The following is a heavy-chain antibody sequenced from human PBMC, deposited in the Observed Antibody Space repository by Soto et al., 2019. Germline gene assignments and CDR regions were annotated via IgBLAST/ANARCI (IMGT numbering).Heavy chain of an antibody. J-gene: IGHJ6*02. CDR2: IYTSGST. D-gene: IGHD1-26*01. CDR3: ARVPDHSGSYYYYGMDV. V-gene: IGHV4-4*07. Sequence: SETLSLTCTVSGGSISSYYWSWIRQPAGKGLEWIGRIYTSGSTNYNPSLKSRVTMSVDTSKNQFSLKLSSVTAADTAVYYCARVPDHSGSYYYYGMDVWGQGTTVTVSS. CDR1: GGSISSYY.